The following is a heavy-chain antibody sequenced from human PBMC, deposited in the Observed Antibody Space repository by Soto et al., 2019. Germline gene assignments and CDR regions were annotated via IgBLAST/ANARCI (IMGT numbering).Heavy chain of an antibody. Sequence: GGSLRLSCAASGFTFSSYAMSWVRQAPGKGLEWVSAISGSGGSTYYADSVKGRFTISRDNPKNTLYLQMNSLRAEDTAVYYCAKDGGRQPITMVRGVSTYWGQGTLVTVSS. CDR3: AKDGGRQPITMVRGVSTY. D-gene: IGHD3-10*01. CDR2: ISGSGGST. V-gene: IGHV3-23*01. J-gene: IGHJ4*02. CDR1: GFTFSSYA.